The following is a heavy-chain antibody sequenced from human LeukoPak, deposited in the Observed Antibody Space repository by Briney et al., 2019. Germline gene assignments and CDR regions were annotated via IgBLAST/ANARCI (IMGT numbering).Heavy chain of an antibody. CDR1: GHTFTDSY. CDR2: INPNAGDT. D-gene: IGHD2-15*01. J-gene: IGHJ4*02. CDR3: TREGRVGVPFDY. Sequence: ASLKVSCKTSGHTFTDSYMHWVRQAPGQGLEWIGWINPNAGDTTYAQGFHGRVTMTRDTSISTVYMELNSLKLDDTAVYYCTREGRVGVPFDYWGQGTLVTVSS. V-gene: IGHV1-2*02.